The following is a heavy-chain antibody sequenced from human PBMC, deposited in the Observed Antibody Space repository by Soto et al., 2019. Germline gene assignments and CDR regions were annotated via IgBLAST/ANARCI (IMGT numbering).Heavy chain of an antibody. CDR1: GYSFTSYW. J-gene: IGHJ4*02. CDR3: ARQYCSSTSCYVLDY. CDR2: IDPSDSYT. V-gene: IGHV5-10-1*01. D-gene: IGHD2-2*01. Sequence: GESLKISCKGSGYSFTSYWISWVRQMPGKGLEWMGRIDPSDSYTNYSPSFQGHVTISADKSISTAYLQWSSLKASDTAMYYCARQYCSSTSCYVLDYWGQGTLVTVSS.